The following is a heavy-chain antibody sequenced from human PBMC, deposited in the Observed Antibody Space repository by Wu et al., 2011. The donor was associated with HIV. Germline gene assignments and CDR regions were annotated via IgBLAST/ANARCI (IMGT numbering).Heavy chain of an antibody. CDR3: ARVPHFVGYGGNSAYYYYGMDV. J-gene: IGHJ6*02. Sequence: QVQLVQSGAEVKKPGSSVKVSCKASGDSFSSYAITWVRQAPGQGLEWMGEIIPIFETSKLAQDFQGRVTITADKSTSTAYMELSSLRSEDTAVYYCARVPHFVGYGGNSAYYYYGMDVWGQGTTVTVSS. V-gene: IGHV1-69*14. CDR2: IIPIFETS. CDR1: GDSFSSYA. D-gene: IGHD4-23*01.